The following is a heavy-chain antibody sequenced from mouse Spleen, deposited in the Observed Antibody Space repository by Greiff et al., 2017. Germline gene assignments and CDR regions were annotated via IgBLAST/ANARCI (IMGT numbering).Heavy chain of an antibody. D-gene: IGHD1-1*01. J-gene: IGHJ4*01. V-gene: IGHV5-9-3*01. CDR1: GFTFSSYA. CDR2: ISSGGSYT. CDR3: ARQAYYYGSSNYYAMDY. Sequence: EVQVVESGGGLVKPGGSLKLSCAASGFTFSSYAMSWVRQTPEKRLEWVATISSGGSYTYYPDSVKGRFTISRDNAKNTLYLQMSSLRSEDTAMYYCARQAYYYGSSNYYAMDYWGQGTSVTVSS.